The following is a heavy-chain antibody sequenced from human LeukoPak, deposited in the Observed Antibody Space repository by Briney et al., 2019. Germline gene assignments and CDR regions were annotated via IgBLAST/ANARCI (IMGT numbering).Heavy chain of an antibody. CDR1: GLTFSSSW. V-gene: IGHV3-7*01. J-gene: IGHJ3*02. Sequence: GGSLRLSCAASGLTFSSSWMSWVRQAPGKGLEWVANIKKDGGGKYYADSVKGRFTISRDNAKNSLYLQMNSLRADDTAVYHCARQETSSYNGAFDIWGRGTMVTVSS. CDR3: ARQETSSYNGAFDI. D-gene: IGHD1-26*01. CDR2: IKKDGGGK.